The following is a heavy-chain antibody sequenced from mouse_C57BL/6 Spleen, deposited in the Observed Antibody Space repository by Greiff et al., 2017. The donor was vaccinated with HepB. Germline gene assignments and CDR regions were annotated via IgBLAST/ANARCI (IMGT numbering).Heavy chain of an antibody. J-gene: IGHJ2*01. CDR1: GYTFTDHT. D-gene: IGHD3-2*02. CDR3: ARFEGIGSSGYKGFDY. Sequence: QVQLQQSDAELVKPGASVKISCKVSGYTFTDHTIHWMKQRPEQGLEWIGYIYPRDGSTKYYEKFKGKATLTADKSSSTAYMQLNSLTSEDSAVYFCARFEGIGSSGYKGFDYWGQGTTLTVSS. V-gene: IGHV1-78*01. CDR2: IYPRDGST.